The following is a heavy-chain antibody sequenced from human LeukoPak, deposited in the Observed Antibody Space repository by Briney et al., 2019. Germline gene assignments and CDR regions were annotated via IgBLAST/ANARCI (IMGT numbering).Heavy chain of an antibody. CDR2: IIPIFGTA. Sequence: ASVKVSCKASGGTFSSYAISWVRQAPGQGLEWMGGIIPIFGTANYAQKFQGRVTITTDESTSTAYMELSSLRSEDTAVYYCAREEPPSLGRNGARDYWGQGTLVTVSS. J-gene: IGHJ4*02. D-gene: IGHD1-14*01. CDR1: GGTFSSYA. V-gene: IGHV1-69*05. CDR3: AREEPPSLGRNGARDY.